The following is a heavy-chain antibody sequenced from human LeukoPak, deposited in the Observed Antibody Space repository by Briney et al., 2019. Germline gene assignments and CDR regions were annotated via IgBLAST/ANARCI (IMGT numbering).Heavy chain of an antibody. CDR1: GYTFTSYG. CDR3: ARRYSSSWHYYYMDV. J-gene: IGHJ6*03. V-gene: IGHV1-18*01. Sequence: GASVKVSCKASGYTFTSYGISWVRQAPGQGLEWMGWISAYNGNTNYAQKLQDRVTMTTDASTSTAYMELRSLKSDDTAVYYCARRYSSSWHYYYMDVWGKGTTVTISS. CDR2: ISAYNGNT. D-gene: IGHD6-13*01.